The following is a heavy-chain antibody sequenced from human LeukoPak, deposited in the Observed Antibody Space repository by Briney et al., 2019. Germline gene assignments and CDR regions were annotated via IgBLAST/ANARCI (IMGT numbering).Heavy chain of an antibody. Sequence: SQTLSLTCTVSGGSISSYYWSWIRQPPGKGLEWIGYIYYSGSTNYNPSLKSRVTISVDTSKNQFSLKLSSVTAADTAVYYCARGTAGEGWFDPWGQGTLVTVSS. CDR2: IYYSGST. J-gene: IGHJ5*02. CDR3: ARGTAGEGWFDP. CDR1: GGSISSYY. D-gene: IGHD6-19*01. V-gene: IGHV4-59*01.